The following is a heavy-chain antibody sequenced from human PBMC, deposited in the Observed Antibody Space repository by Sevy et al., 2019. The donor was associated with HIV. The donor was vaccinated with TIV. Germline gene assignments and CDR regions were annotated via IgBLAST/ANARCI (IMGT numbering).Heavy chain of an antibody. V-gene: IGHV1-2*02. Sequence: ASVKVSCKTSGYTFTGHYMFWVRQAPGQGLEWLGWINPNNGDTNSAQKFQGRVTMTRDTSISTAYMELSRLRSDDTAVYYCARLIRANYWGQRTQVTVSS. CDR3: ARLIRANY. CDR2: INPNNGDT. J-gene: IGHJ4*02. CDR1: GYTFTGHY. D-gene: IGHD3-22*01.